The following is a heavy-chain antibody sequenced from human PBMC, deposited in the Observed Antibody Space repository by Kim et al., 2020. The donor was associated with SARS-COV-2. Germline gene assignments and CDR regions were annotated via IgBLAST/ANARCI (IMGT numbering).Heavy chain of an antibody. CDR3: ATKSRLWFGELIDY. Sequence: ASVKVSCKVSGYTLTELSMHWVRQAPGKGLEWMGGFDPEDGETIYAQKFQGRVTMTEDTSTDTAYMELSSLRSEDTAVYYCATKSRLWFGELIDYWGQGTLVTVSS. CDR2: FDPEDGET. J-gene: IGHJ4*02. D-gene: IGHD3-10*01. CDR1: GYTLTELS. V-gene: IGHV1-24*01.